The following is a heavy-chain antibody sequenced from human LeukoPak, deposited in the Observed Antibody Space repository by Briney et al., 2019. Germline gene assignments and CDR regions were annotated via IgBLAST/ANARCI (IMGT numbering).Heavy chain of an antibody. CDR3: ATDVVAVAGTDLDY. Sequence: GASVKVSCKVSGYTLTELSMHWVRQAPGKGLGWMGGFDPEDGETIYAQKFQGRVTMTEDTSTDTAYMELSSLRSEDTAVYYCATDVVAVAGTDLDYWGQGTLVTVSS. J-gene: IGHJ4*02. CDR2: FDPEDGET. V-gene: IGHV1-24*01. CDR1: GYTLTELS. D-gene: IGHD6-19*01.